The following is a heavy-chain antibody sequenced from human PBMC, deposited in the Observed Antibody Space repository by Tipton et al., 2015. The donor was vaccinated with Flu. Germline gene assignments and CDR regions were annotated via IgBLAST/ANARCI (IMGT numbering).Heavy chain of an antibody. CDR1: GGSISRYY. CDR2: IYFTGST. J-gene: IGHJ2*01. Sequence: TLSLTCTVSGGSISRYYWSWIRQPPGKGPEWIGYIYFTGSTKYNPSLKSRVTTSVDTSKNQFSLTLRSVTAADTAVYYCARGQAYYYDNSGYYPWYFDLWGRGTLVTVSS. CDR3: ARGQAYYYDNSGYYPWYFDL. D-gene: IGHD3-22*01. V-gene: IGHV4-59*07.